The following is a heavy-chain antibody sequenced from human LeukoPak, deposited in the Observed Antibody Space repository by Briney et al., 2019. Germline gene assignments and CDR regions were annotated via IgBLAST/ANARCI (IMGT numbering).Heavy chain of an antibody. CDR1: GGSISSYY. D-gene: IGHD5-12*01. V-gene: IGHV4-59*01. CDR3: ARDGYSGSDAL. J-gene: IGHJ4*02. Sequence: PSETLSLTCSVSGGSISSYYWSWIRQPPGKGLEWIGYIYHSGSTKYNPSLKSRVTISVDTSQNQFSLKLSSVTAADTAVYYCARDGYSGSDALWGQGTLVTVSS. CDR2: IYHSGST.